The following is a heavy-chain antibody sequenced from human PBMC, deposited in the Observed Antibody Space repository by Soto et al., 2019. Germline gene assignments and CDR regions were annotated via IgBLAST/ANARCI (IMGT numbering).Heavy chain of an antibody. Sequence: HPGKGLEWIGYIYYSGSTYYTPSLKSRVTISVDTSKNQFSLKLSSVTAADTAVYYCVFFFQAEDGIRDVRSVSAFLLNRSSDL. J-gene: IGHJ2*01. CDR3: VFFFQAEDGIRDVRSVSAFLLNRSSDL. CDR2: IYYSGST. V-gene: IGHV4-31*02. D-gene: IGHD3-10*02.